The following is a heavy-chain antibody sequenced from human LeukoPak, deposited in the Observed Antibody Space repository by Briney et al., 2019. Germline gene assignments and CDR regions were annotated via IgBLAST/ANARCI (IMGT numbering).Heavy chain of an antibody. CDR1: GFTFSSYG. V-gene: IGHV3-33*01. D-gene: IGHD3-16*01. Sequence: GGSLRLSCAASGFTFSSYGMLWVRQAPGKGVEWVAVIWYDGSNKYYADSVKGRFTISRDNSKNTLYLEMNSLRAEDTAVYYCARELGGTVDHDGYFDYWGQGTLVTVSS. CDR2: IWYDGSNK. CDR3: ARELGGTVDHDGYFDY. J-gene: IGHJ4*02.